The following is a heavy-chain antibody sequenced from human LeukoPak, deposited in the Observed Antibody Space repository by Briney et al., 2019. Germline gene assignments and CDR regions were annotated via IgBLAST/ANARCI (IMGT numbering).Heavy chain of an antibody. CDR2: IYYSGST. CDR3: ATNLRDLDAFDI. V-gene: IGHV4-59*01. J-gene: IGHJ3*02. CDR1: GGSIGSSY. D-gene: IGHD5-24*01. Sequence: SETLSLTCTVSGGSIGSSYWSWIRQPPGKGLEWIGYIYYSGSTNYNPSLKSRVTTSVDTSKNQFSLKLSSVTAADTAVYYCATNLRDLDAFDIWGQGTMVTVSS.